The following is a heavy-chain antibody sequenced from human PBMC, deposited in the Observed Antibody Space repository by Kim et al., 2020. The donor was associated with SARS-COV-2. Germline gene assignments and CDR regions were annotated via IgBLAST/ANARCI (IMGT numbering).Heavy chain of an antibody. CDR3: ARDRRDGYNYFDY. D-gene: IGHD5-12*01. V-gene: IGHV1-69*01. J-gene: IGHJ4*02. Sequence: YAQKFQGSVTITADESTSTAYMELRSLRSEDTAVYYCARDRRDGYNYFDYWGQGTLVTVSS.